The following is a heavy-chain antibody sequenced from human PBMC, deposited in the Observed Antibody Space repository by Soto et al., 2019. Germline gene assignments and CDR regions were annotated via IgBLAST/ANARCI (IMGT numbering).Heavy chain of an antibody. CDR3: ARALGVYCGGDCALDY. J-gene: IGHJ4*02. V-gene: IGHV3-33*01. CDR1: GFTFSSYG. D-gene: IGHD2-21*02. Sequence: QVQLVESGGGVVQPGRSQRLSCAASGFTFSSYGMHWVRQAPGKGLEWVAVIWYDGSNKYYADSVKGRFTISRDNSKNTLYLQMNSLRAEDTAVYYCARALGVYCGGDCALDYWGQGTLVTVSS. CDR2: IWYDGSNK.